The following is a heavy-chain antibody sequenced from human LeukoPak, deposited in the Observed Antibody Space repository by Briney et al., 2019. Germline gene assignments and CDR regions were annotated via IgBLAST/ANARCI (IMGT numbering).Heavy chain of an antibody. CDR3: AKVDGGSGSSSGVLFDY. CDR2: INSDGSST. J-gene: IGHJ4*02. CDR1: GFTFSSYW. D-gene: IGHD3-10*01. V-gene: IGHV3-74*01. Sequence: PGGSLRLSCAASGFTFSSYWMHWVRQAPGKGLVWVSRINSDGSSTSYADSVKGRFTISRDNAKNTLYLQMNSLRAEDTAVYYCAKVDGGSGSSSGVLFDYWGQGTLVTVSS.